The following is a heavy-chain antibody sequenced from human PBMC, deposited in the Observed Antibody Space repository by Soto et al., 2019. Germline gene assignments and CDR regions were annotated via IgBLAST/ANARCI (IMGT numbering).Heavy chain of an antibody. CDR1: WYSFTSYW. Sequence: GESLKIPCKGPWYSFTSYWIGWVRQMPGKGLGWIGIIYPGDSDTRYSPSFRGQVTISADNSISTGYLQWSSLKASDTAMYYCAVNVYYYDSSGYYPPRGYGMDVWGQGTTVTVSS. J-gene: IGHJ6*02. D-gene: IGHD3-22*01. CDR3: AVNVYYYDSSGYYPPRGYGMDV. CDR2: IYPGDSDT. V-gene: IGHV5-51*01.